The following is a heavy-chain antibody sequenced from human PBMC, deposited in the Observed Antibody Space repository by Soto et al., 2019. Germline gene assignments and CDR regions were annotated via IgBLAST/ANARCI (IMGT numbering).Heavy chain of an antibody. CDR2: IKQDGSEK. D-gene: IGHD1-7*01. V-gene: IGHV3-7*01. CDR3: ARVLNWNYSFRERETIFDY. CDR1: GFTFSSYW. J-gene: IGHJ4*02. Sequence: GGSLRLSCAASGFTFSSYWMSWVRQAPGKGLEWVANIKQDGSEKYYVDSVKGRFTISRDNAKNSLYLQMNSLRAEDTAVYYCARVLNWNYSFRERETIFDYWGQGTLVTVSS.